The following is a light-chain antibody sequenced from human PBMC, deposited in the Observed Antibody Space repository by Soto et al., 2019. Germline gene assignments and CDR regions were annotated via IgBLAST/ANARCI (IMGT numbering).Light chain of an antibody. V-gene: IGLV1-51*02. CDR3: GTWDSSLSAEV. Sequence: QSVLTQPPSVSAAPGQKVTISCSGSFSNIGNNYVSWYQQLPGTAPKLLIYENNKRPSGIPDRFSGSKSGTSATLGITGLRTGDEADYYCGTWDSSLSAEVFGGGTKVTVL. J-gene: IGLJ3*02. CDR1: FSNIGNNY. CDR2: ENN.